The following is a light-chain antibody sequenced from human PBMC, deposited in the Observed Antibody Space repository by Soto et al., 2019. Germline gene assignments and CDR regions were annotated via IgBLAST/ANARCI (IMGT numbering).Light chain of an antibody. CDR2: STY. V-gene: IGLV1-47*02. J-gene: IGLJ3*02. CDR3: ATWHDGLWV. CDR1: TSNIGSNH. Sequence: QSVLTQPPSVSGTPGQRVTISCSGSTSNIGSNHVNWYQQLPGTAPKLLIYSTYRRPSGVPDRFSASKSATSASLAISGLRSEDEADFYCATWHDGLWVFGGGTKLTVL.